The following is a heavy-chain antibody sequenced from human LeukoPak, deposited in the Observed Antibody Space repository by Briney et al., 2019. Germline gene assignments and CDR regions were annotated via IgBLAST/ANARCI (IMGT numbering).Heavy chain of an antibody. CDR3: AKDHTKRIVGATYYFDY. Sequence: GGAPGLSCGASGFTFSSYAMSWGRQAPGKGLGGVSAISGSGGSTYYADSVKGRFTISRDNSKNTLYLQMNSLRAEDTAVYYCAKDHTKRIVGATYYFDYWGQGTLVTVSS. J-gene: IGHJ4*02. CDR1: GFTFSSYA. CDR2: ISGSGGST. V-gene: IGHV3-23*01. D-gene: IGHD1-26*01.